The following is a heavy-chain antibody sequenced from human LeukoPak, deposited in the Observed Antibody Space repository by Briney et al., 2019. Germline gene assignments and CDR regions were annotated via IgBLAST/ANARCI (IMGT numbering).Heavy chain of an antibody. D-gene: IGHD6-19*01. Sequence: GGSLRLSCAASGFTFSNYWMHWVRQTPGKGLVWVSHINSYGSITDYADSVKGRFTISRDNYKNTLYLQMNSLRVDDTALYFCAKDERSSTSGWYGWFDRWGQGTLVTVSS. CDR3: AKDERSSTSGWYGWFDR. CDR1: GFTFSNYW. CDR2: INSYGSIT. J-gene: IGHJ5*02. V-gene: IGHV3-74*01.